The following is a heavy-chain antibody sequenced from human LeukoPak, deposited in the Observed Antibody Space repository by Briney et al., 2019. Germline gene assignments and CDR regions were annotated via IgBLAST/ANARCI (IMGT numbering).Heavy chain of an antibody. CDR3: ARTGTADYYYYYYMDV. CDR2: ISAYNGNT. Sequence: ASVKVSCKASGYTFTSYGISWVRQAPGQGLEWMGWISAYNGNTNYAQKLQGRVTMTTDTSTSTAYMELRSLRSDDTAVYYCARTGTADYYYYYYMDVWGKGTTVTVSS. CDR1: GYTFTSYG. D-gene: IGHD1-1*01. J-gene: IGHJ6*03. V-gene: IGHV1-18*01.